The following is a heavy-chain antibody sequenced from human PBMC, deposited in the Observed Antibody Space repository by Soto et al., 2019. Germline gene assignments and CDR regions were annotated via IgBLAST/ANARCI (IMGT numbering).Heavy chain of an antibody. J-gene: IGHJ4*02. V-gene: IGHV1-69*01. CDR3: AEDRITGPAVFSN. CDR1: GGTFSSYA. CDR2: IIPIFNTA. Sequence: QVQLVQSGAEVKKPGSSVRVSCKASGGTFSSYAINWVRQAPGQGLEWVGGIIPIFNTANYGPKFQGRVTITVDEPTSTAYMDLSSLRSEDTAVYYCAEDRITGPAVFSNWGQGPLINVSS. D-gene: IGHD1-20*01.